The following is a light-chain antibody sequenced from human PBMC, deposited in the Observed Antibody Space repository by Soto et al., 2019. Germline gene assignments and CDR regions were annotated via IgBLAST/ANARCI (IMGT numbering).Light chain of an antibody. J-gene: IGKJ5*01. CDR1: QRISYY. V-gene: IGKV1-39*01. Sequence: DIQMTQSTSSLSASVGDRVTITCRASQRISYYLNWFQQKPGRAPKLLIYAASSLEAGVPSRYSGSGSGTDFTLTISSLQPEDFATYYCQQSYSTPFTFGQGTRLEIK. CDR2: AAS. CDR3: QQSYSTPFT.